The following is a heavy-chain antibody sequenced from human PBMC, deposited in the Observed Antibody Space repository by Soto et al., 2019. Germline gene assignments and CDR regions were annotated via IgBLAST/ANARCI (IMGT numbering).Heavy chain of an antibody. Sequence: EVQLLDSGGGLVQPGGSLRLSCAASGFTFSNYAMNWVRQAPGRGLEWVSSISGSDGITSYADSVKGRFTISRDNSRSTLLLNINSLRADDTALYYCATVTWRPYYFDYWGQGTLVTVSS. CDR3: ATVTWRPYYFDY. J-gene: IGHJ4*02. CDR2: ISGSDGIT. V-gene: IGHV3-23*01. CDR1: GFTFSNYA.